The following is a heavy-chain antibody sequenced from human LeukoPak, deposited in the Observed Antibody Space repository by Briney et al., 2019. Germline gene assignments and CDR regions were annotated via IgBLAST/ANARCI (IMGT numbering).Heavy chain of an antibody. CDR3: ARDLRHPVGGTSY. CDR1: GLTFSSYS. Sequence: GGSLRLSCAASGLTFSSYSMNWVRQAPGKGLEWVSSISPSSNYIYYADSVKGRFTISRDNAKTSLYLQMNSLRAEDTAVYYCARDLRHPVGGTSYWGQGTLVTVSS. D-gene: IGHD4-23*01. V-gene: IGHV3-21*01. CDR2: ISPSSNYI. J-gene: IGHJ4*02.